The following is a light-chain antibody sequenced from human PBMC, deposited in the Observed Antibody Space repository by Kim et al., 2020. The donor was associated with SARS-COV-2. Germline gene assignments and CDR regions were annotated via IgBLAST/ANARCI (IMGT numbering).Light chain of an antibody. CDR2: DVS. CDR3: SSYTSSSTQV. Sequence: GQSITISCTGASSDVGCYNYVSWYQQHPGKAPNLMIYDVSNRPSGVSNRFSGSKSGNTASLTISGLQAEDEADYYCSSYTSSSTQVFGTGTKVTVL. J-gene: IGLJ1*01. CDR1: SSDVGCYNY. V-gene: IGLV2-14*03.